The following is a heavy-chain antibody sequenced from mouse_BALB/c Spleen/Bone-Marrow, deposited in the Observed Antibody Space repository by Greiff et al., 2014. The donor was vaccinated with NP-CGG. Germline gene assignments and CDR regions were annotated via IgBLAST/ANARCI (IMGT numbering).Heavy chain of an antibody. CDR3: ATGYYFDY. V-gene: IGHV3-8*02. CDR2: ITYSANT. CDR1: GDSITRGY. Sequence: VQLKESGPSLVKTFQTLSLTCFVTGDSITRGYWNWIRKFPGEKLEYMGYITYSANTYYNPSLKSRLSITRDTSKNQYYLQLNSVTTEDTATYYCATGYYFDYWGQGTTLTVSS. D-gene: IGHD4-1*01. J-gene: IGHJ2*01.